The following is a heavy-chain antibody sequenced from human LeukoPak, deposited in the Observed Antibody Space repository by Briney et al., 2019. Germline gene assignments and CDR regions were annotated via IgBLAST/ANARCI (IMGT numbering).Heavy chain of an antibody. CDR1: GFTFSSYA. J-gene: IGHJ4*02. D-gene: IGHD4-17*01. CDR2: ISGSGGST. V-gene: IGHV3-23*01. Sequence: GGSLRLSCAASGFTFSSYAMSWVRQAPGKGLEWVSAISGSGGSTYYADSVKGRFTISRDNSKNTLYLQMNSLRAEDTAAYYCAKVTGPYYGDHEIDYWGQGTLVTVSS. CDR3: AKVTGPYYGDHEIDY.